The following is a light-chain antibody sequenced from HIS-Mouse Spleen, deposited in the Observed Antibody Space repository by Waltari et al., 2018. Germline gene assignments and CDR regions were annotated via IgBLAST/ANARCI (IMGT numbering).Light chain of an antibody. CDR3: QQYNSYSRT. V-gene: IGKV1-5*03. CDR1: QSISSW. J-gene: IGKJ1*01. Sequence: DIQITLTPSTLSTPVEDRLTITCRASQSISSWLAWYQQKPGKAPKLLIYKASSLESGVPSRFSGSGSGTEFTLTISSLQPDDFATYYCQQYNSYSRTFGQGTKVEIK. CDR2: KAS.